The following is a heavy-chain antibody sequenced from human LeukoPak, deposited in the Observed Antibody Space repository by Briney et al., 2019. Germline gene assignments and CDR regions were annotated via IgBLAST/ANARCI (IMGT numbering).Heavy chain of an antibody. D-gene: IGHD4-23*01. CDR3: ARADYGGNSAAFDI. CDR1: GGSIRNYF. Sequence: SDTLSLTCTLSGGSIRNYFWNRLRQPPGKGLESIGYIYFGATTYYNPSLKSRVTISVDTSKNQFSLKLSSVTAADTAVYYCARADYGGNSAAFDIWGQGTMVTVSS. J-gene: IGHJ3*02. CDR2: IYFGATT. V-gene: IGHV4-59*07.